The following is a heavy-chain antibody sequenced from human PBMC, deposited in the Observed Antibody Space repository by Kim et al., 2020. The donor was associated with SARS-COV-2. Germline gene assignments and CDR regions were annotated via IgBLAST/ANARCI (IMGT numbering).Heavy chain of an antibody. CDR1: GFTFSNHI. CDR3: VRGNDIMATRDRYFAL. D-gene: IGHD5-12*01. CDR2: IISNGGST. J-gene: IGHJ2*01. V-gene: IGHV3-64D*06. Sequence: GGSLRLSCSVSGFTFSNHIMHWVRQAPGRGLEDVSVIISNGGSTYYVDSVKGRFTISRDTTRNTLFLQMGSRRVEDTAIYYCVRGNDIMATRDRYFALWGRGTLVSVSS.